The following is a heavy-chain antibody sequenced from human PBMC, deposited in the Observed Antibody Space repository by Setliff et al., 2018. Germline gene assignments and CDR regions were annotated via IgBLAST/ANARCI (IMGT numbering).Heavy chain of an antibody. V-gene: IGHV3-33*01. CDR2: IWHDGTNK. Sequence: GGSLRLSCAASGLTLINNGFHWVRQAPGKGREWVAIIWHDGTNKYYADSVKGRFDISRDSSKNTVYLQMNSLTAEDTAMYYCARENTGFYYHYYMDVWGKGTTVTVSS. CDR3: ARENTGFYYHYYMDV. J-gene: IGHJ6*03. CDR1: GLTLINNG. D-gene: IGHD3-10*01.